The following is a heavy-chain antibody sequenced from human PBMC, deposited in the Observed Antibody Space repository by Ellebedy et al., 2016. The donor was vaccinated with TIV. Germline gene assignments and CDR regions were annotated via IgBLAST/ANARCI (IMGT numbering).Heavy chain of an antibody. CDR2: IRRSRTYI. CDR3: SLNTSPLATLDF. J-gene: IGHJ4*02. CDR1: GFTGRRLT. V-gene: IGHV3-21*01. D-gene: IGHD5-12*01. Sequence: GESLKISCAASGFTGRRLTRKGGGKEKGKGQEWVSSIRRSRTYIYSAESVKGRFTISRDNAENSLYLQMNSLRAEDTSVSSFSLNTSPLATLDFWGQGTLVTVSS.